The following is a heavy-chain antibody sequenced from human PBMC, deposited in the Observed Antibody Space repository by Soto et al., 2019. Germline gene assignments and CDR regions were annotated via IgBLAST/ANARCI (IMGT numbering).Heavy chain of an antibody. V-gene: IGHV4-34*01. CDR2: INHSGST. CDR1: GGSFSGYY. CDR3: AGGPQVAKYSQH. J-gene: IGHJ1*01. Sequence: SETLSLTCAVYGGSFSGYYWSWIRQPPGKGLEWIGEINHSGSTNYNPSLKSRVTISVDTSKNQFSLKLSSVTAADTAVYYWAGGPQVAKYSQHGGQGTLVTVSS.